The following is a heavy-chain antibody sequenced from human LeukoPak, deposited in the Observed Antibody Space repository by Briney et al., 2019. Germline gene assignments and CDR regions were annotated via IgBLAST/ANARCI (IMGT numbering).Heavy chain of an antibody. CDR1: GFTFTDHP. Sequence: GGSLRLSCVASGFTFTDHPMNWIRQAPGKGLEWVAFIKGDGSAKKYVDSVKGRFTISRGNAKNSLFLQMNSLRAEDTAVYYCARDRGWIQHDIWGQGTMVTVSS. J-gene: IGHJ3*02. V-gene: IGHV3-7*01. CDR3: ARDRGWIQHDI. CDR2: IKGDGSAK. D-gene: IGHD5-18*01.